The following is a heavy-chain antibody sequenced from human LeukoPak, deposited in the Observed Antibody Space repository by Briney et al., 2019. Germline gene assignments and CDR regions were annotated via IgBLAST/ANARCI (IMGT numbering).Heavy chain of an antibody. Sequence: GASVKVSCKGSGCTVTGLSIDWVRQAPGKGLEWMGGFDPEDGETIYAQKFQGRVTMTEDTSTDTAYMELSSLRSEDTAVYYCATASYGSGSYYNRCWFDPWGQGTLVTVSS. J-gene: IGHJ5*02. CDR3: ATASYGSGSYYNRCWFDP. CDR1: GCTVTGLS. D-gene: IGHD3-10*01. CDR2: FDPEDGET. V-gene: IGHV1-24*01.